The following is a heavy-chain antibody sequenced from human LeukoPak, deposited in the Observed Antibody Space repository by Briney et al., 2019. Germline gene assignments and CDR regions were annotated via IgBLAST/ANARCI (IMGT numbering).Heavy chain of an antibody. J-gene: IGHJ6*02. CDR3: ARLGCSSTSCYVGNYYYYGMDV. V-gene: IGHV4-59*08. Sequence: SETLSLTCTVSGGSISSYYWSWIRQPPGKGLEWIGYIYYSGSTNYNPSLKSRVTISVDTSKNQFSLKLSSVTVADTAVYYCARLGCSSTSCYVGNYYYYGMDVWGQGTTVTVSS. CDR1: GGSISSYY. D-gene: IGHD2-2*01. CDR2: IYYSGST.